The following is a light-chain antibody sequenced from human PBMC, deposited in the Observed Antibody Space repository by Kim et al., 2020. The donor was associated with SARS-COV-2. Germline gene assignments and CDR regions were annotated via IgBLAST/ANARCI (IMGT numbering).Light chain of an antibody. V-gene: IGKV3-15*01. CDR1: QSVSSN. CDR3: QQYNNWHLT. J-gene: IGKJ4*01. CDR2: GAS. Sequence: EIVMTQSPATLSVSPGERATLSCRASQSVSSNLAWYQQKPGQAPRLLIYGASTRATGIPARFSGSGSGTEFTLTISSLQSEDFAVYYCQQYNNWHLTFGGGTKLEI.